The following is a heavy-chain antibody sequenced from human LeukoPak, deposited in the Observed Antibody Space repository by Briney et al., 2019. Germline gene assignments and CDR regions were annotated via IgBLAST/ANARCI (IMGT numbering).Heavy chain of an antibody. CDR2: IKNKIASGTT. CDR1: GFTFSNAW. Sequence: GGSLRLSCAASGFTFSNAWMNWVRQAPGKGLEWVGRIKNKIASGTTDYAAPVKGRFTISRDDSKNTLFLQMNSLKTEDTAMYYCTTNDAFDIWDQGTMVTVSS. J-gene: IGHJ3*02. CDR3: TTNDAFDI. V-gene: IGHV3-15*01.